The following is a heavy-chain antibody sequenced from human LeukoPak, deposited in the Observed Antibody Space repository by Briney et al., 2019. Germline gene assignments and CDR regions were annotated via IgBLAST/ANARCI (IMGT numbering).Heavy chain of an antibody. V-gene: IGHV3-30*18. J-gene: IGHJ1*01. CDR2: ISYDGSNE. Sequence: GGSLRLSCAASGFSFDTYGMHWVRQAPGKGLEWVAAISYDGSNEYYAGSVKGRFTISRDNSRKRVYLQMSSLRAEDTAVYYCAKVGIGGVERVECLQYWGQGTLVTVSS. CDR3: AKVGIGGVERVECLQY. D-gene: IGHD3-16*01. CDR1: GFSFDTYG.